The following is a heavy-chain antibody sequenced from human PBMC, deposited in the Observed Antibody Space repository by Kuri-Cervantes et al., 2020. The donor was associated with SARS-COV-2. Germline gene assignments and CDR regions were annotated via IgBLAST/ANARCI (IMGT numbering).Heavy chain of an antibody. V-gene: IGHV3-30*02. Sequence: GESLKISCAASGFTFSDYYMSWIRQAPGKGLEWVAFIRYDGSNKYYADSVKGRFTISRDNSKNTLYLQMNSLRAEDTAVYYCAKDVYSGSYCSYFDYWGQRTLVTVSS. D-gene: IGHD1-26*01. CDR1: GFTFSDYY. CDR2: IRYDGSNK. CDR3: AKDVYSGSYCSYFDY. J-gene: IGHJ4*02.